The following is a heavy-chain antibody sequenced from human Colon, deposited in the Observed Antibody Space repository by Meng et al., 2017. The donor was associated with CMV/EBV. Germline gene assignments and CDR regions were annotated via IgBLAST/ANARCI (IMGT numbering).Heavy chain of an antibody. CDR1: GGSFSPYY. CDR2: IDHTGST. D-gene: IGHD3-10*01. CDR3: ARGGGTPIRGVLPFDF. V-gene: IGHV4-34*01. Sequence: QLPQWGAGPLKPSGTLSPTCALYGGSFSPYYWSWIRQSPGKGLEWIAEIDHTGSTNYNPSLKSRVTISIDTSNSHFSLNLTSATAADTAVYYCARGGGTPIRGVLPFDFWGQGTLVTVSS. J-gene: IGHJ4*02.